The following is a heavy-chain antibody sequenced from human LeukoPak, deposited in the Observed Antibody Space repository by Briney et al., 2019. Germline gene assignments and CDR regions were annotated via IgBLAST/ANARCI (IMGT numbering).Heavy chain of an antibody. J-gene: IGHJ4*02. V-gene: IGHV3-23*01. Sequence: PGGSLRLSCAASGFTFSSYAMSWVRQTPGKGLEWVSGISNSADSTYYAVSVKGRFTISRGNSKNTLYLQMNSLRAEDTAVYYCAKDRDFWSGYYDFDQWGQGTLVTVSS. CDR3: AKDRDFWSGYYDFDQ. CDR1: GFTFSSYA. D-gene: IGHD3-3*01. CDR2: ISNSADST.